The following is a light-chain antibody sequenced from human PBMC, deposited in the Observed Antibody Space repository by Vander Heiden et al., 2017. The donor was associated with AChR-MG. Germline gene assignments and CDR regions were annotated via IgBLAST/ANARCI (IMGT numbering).Light chain of an antibody. CDR3: QVWDSSTYV. Sequence: SYGLTQTLQLPVALGQTDRITCGGNNSGRKYVPWYQQKPGQAPVLVIYRDSNRPSGIPERFSGSNSGNTATLTISRAQAGDEADYYCQVWDSSTYVFGTGTKVTVL. J-gene: IGLJ1*01. V-gene: IGLV3-9*01. CDR1: NSGRKY. CDR2: RDS.